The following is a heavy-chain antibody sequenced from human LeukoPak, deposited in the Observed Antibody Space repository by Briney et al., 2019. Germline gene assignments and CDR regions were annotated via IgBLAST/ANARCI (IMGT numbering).Heavy chain of an antibody. D-gene: IGHD6-13*01. V-gene: IGHV3-30*04. J-gene: IGHJ4*02. CDR3: ARGHSSSWAFIDY. CDR2: ITYDGRST. CDR1: GFMFSSFA. Sequence: GGSLRLSCTASGFMFSSFAIHWVRQAPGKGPEWGAVITYDGRSTYYADSVKGRFSISRDNSKNTLFLQMNSLRLEDTAVYYCARGHSSSWAFIDYWGQGTVVTVSS.